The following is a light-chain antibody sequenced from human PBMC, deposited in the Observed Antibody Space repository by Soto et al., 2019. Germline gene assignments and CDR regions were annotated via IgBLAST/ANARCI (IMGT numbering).Light chain of an antibody. CDR3: QQTYSTPGT. Sequence: DIQMTQSPSSLSASVGDRVTIGCRASRTIAGYVNWYQQRPGEAPNLLIYAASSLQSGVPSRFRGSGSGTDFTLTINSLQPEDFATFYCQQTYSTPGTFGQGAKVDIK. J-gene: IGKJ1*01. CDR2: AAS. CDR1: RTIAGY. V-gene: IGKV1-39*01.